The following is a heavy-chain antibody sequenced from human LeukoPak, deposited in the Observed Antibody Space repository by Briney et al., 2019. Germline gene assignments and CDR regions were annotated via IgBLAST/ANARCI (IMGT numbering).Heavy chain of an antibody. CDR3: ARGGSGNSNWFDP. J-gene: IGHJ5*02. Sequence: GGSLGLSCAVSGFTFSSYAMSWVRQAPGKGLEWVSSISSSGGSTYYADSVKGRFTISRDNARNSLDLQMNSLRVEDTALYYCARGGSGNSNWFDPWGQGTLVTVSS. V-gene: IGHV3-23*01. CDR1: GFTFSSYA. D-gene: IGHD4-23*01. CDR2: ISSSGGST.